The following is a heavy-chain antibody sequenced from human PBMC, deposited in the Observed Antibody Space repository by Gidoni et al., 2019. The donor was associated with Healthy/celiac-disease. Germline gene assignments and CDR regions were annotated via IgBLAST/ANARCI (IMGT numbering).Heavy chain of an antibody. CDR1: GFTFSSYD. J-gene: IGHJ6*02. CDR3: ARGGGRNYYDSSGYYPPNYGMDV. D-gene: IGHD3-22*01. Sequence: EVQLVESGGGLVQPGGSLRLSCAASGFTFSSYDMPWVRQATGKGLEWVSAIGTAGDPYYPGSVKGRFTISRENAKNSLYPQMNSLRAGDTAVYYCARGGGRNYYDSSGYYPPNYGMDVWGQGTTVTVSS. CDR2: IGTAGDP. V-gene: IGHV3-13*05.